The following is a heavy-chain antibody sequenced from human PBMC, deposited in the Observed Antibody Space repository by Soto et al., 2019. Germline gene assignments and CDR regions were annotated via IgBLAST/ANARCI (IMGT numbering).Heavy chain of an antibody. CDR2: INPKSGGT. Sequence: ASVKVSCKASGYTFTGYYMHWERQAPGQGLEWMGWINPKSGGTNYAQKFQGRVTMTMDTSISIAYMELSRLRSDDTAVYYCARDIVVVVAATERWLQYCYSCGMDVWGQGTTVTVSS. J-gene: IGHJ6*02. D-gene: IGHD2-15*01. CDR3: ARDIVVVVAATERWLQYCYSCGMDV. CDR1: GYTFTGYY. V-gene: IGHV1-2*02.